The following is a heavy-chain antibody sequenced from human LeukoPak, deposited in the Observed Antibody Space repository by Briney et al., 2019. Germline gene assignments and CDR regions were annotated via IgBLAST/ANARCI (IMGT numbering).Heavy chain of an antibody. CDR2: INHSGST. CDR1: GGSFSGYY. V-gene: IGHV4-34*01. J-gene: IGHJ4*02. CDR3: ARGPYSSGWYKGIDY. D-gene: IGHD6-19*01. Sequence: SETLSLTCAVYGGSFSGYYWSWIRQPPGKGLEWIGEINHSGSTNYNPSFKSRVTISVDTSKNQFSLKLSSVTAADTAVYYCARGPYSSGWYKGIDYWGQGTLVTVSS.